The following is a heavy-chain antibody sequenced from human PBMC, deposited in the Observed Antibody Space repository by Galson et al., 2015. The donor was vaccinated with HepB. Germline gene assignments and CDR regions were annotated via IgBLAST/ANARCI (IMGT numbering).Heavy chain of an antibody. D-gene: IGHD2-21*01. CDR3: AKGLLFDY. CDR2: ISYDGSNK. Sequence: SLRLSCAASGFTFSSYGMHWVRQAPGKGLEWVAVISYDGSNKYYADSVKGRFTISRDNSKNTLYLQMSSLRAEDTAVYYRAKGLLFDYWGQGTLVTVSS. V-gene: IGHV3-30*18. J-gene: IGHJ4*02. CDR1: GFTFSSYG.